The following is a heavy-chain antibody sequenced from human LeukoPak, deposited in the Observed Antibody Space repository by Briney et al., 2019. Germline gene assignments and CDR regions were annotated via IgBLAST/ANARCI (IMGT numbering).Heavy chain of an antibody. J-gene: IGHJ4*02. Sequence: GGSLRLSCAASGFTFSSYGMHWVRQAPGKALEWVAVISYDGSNKYYADSVKGRFTISRDDSKNTLYLQMDSLRAEDTAVYYCAKDSTGYSYGPEDYWGQGTLVTVSS. CDR2: ISYDGSNK. CDR1: GFTFSSYG. V-gene: IGHV3-30*18. D-gene: IGHD5-18*01. CDR3: AKDSTGYSYGPEDY.